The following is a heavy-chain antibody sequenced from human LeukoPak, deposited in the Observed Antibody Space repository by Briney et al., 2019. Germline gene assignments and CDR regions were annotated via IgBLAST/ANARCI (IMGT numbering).Heavy chain of an antibody. J-gene: IGHJ3*02. V-gene: IGHV1-46*01. CDR3: AREFRTAGAFDI. Sequence: ASVKVSCTASGYIFTSYFTHWVRQAPGQGLEWMGLINPSGGSTRYAQKFQGRFTISRDSSKNTLYLQMNSLRGEDTAVYYCAREFRTAGAFDIWGQGTMVTVSS. D-gene: IGHD2-21*01. CDR2: INPSGGST. CDR1: GYIFTSYF.